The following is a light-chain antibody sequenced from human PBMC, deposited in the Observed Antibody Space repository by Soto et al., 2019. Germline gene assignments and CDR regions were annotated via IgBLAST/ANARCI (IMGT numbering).Light chain of an antibody. CDR3: QQYNKWPPLT. J-gene: IGKJ4*01. V-gene: IGKV3-15*01. Sequence: EVVMTQSPATLSVSPGERATLSCRASQSVRVNLAWYQQKPGQAPRLLIYDAATRATGVPARCTGSGSGTEFALTISSLQSEDVAVYYCQQYNKWPPLTFGGGTKVEIK. CDR2: DAA. CDR1: QSVRVN.